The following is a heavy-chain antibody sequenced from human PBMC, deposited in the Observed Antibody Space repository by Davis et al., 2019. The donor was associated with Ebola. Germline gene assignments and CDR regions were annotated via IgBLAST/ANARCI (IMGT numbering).Heavy chain of an antibody. Sequence: PGGPLRLSFAASGFTFSSYAMSWVRQAPGKGLEWVSKIRGSGGTTYYADSVKGRFTISRDNSRNNLYLQMNSLRAEDTAVYYCAKGEAAAAYWGQGTLVTVPS. CDR2: IRGSGGTT. J-gene: IGHJ4*02. CDR3: AKGEAAAAY. CDR1: GFTFSSYA. D-gene: IGHD6-13*01. V-gene: IGHV3-23*01.